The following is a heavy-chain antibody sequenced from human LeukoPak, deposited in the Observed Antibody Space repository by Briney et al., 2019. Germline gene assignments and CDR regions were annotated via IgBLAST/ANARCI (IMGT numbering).Heavy chain of an antibody. D-gene: IGHD1-26*01. CDR2: IYTSGNT. J-gene: IGHJ4*02. CDR3: ATVGATSKRVYYFDY. CDR1: GGSFTSYY. Sequence: SSETLSLTCTVSGGSFTSYYWSWIRQPPGKGLEWIGYIYTSGNTNYNPSLKSRVTLSVDTSKNQFSLNLISVTAADTAVYYCATVGATSKRVYYFDYWGQGTLVTVSS. V-gene: IGHV4-4*09.